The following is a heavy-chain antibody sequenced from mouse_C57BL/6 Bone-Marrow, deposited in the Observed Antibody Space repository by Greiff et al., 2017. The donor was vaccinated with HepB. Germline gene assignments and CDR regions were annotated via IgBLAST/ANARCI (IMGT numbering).Heavy chain of an antibody. V-gene: IGHV5-16*01. CDR2: INYDGSST. J-gene: IGHJ1*03. CDR3: ARDYSGSSSWYFDV. Sequence: EVKLVESEGGLVQPGSSMKLSCTASGFTFSDYYMAWVRQVPEKGLEWVANINYDGSSTYYLDSLKSRFIISRDNATTILYLQMSRLKSEDTATYYCARDYSGSSSWYFDVWCTGTTVTVSS. CDR1: GFTFSDYY. D-gene: IGHD1-1*01.